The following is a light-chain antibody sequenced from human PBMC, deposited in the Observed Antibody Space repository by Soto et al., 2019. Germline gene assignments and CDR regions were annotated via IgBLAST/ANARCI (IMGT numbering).Light chain of an antibody. J-gene: IGKJ1*01. V-gene: IGKV4-1*01. Sequence: DIVMTQSPDSLAVSLGERATINCKSSQTVLYSSNNKNHLAWYQQRPGQPPKLLFSWASTRESGVPDRFSASGSGTDFTLSIGSLQAEDVAVYYCQQYYSTPRTFGQGTKVDIK. CDR3: QQYYSTPRT. CDR1: QTVLYSSNNKNH. CDR2: WAS.